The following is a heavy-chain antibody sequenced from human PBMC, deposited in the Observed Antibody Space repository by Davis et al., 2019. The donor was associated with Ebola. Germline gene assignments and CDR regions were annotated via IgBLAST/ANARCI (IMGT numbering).Heavy chain of an antibody. V-gene: IGHV1-69*13. D-gene: IGHD3-9*01. Sequence: SVKVSCKTSGGSFSSHPISWVRQAPRQGLEWMGGIIPIFDTPHYAQKFQGRITITADASTSTAYMELSSLRSDDTATYFCARDFDGGNYYFDYWGPGTPVTVSS. CDR2: IIPIFDTP. CDR3: ARDFDGGNYYFDY. J-gene: IGHJ4*02. CDR1: GGSFSSHP.